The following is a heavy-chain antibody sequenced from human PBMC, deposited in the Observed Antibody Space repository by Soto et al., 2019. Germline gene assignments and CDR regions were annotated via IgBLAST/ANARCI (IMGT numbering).Heavy chain of an antibody. CDR1: GLTFGDYA. CDR2: IRSKPYDGTT. CDR3: AKDLFSMVRGASYYSYGMDV. D-gene: IGHD3-10*01. Sequence: GGSLSLSCTASGLTFGDYAMSWFRQAPGKGLEWVGFIRSKPYDGTTEYAASAKGRFTISRDDSKSIAYLQMNSLKTEDTAVYYCAKDLFSMVRGASYYSYGMDVWGQGTTVTVSS. J-gene: IGHJ6*02. V-gene: IGHV3-49*03.